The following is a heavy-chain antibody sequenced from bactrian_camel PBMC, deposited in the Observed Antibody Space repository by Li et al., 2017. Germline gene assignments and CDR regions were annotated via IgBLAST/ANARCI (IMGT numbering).Heavy chain of an antibody. CDR3: AVDTSRRVAYPTYTCAYDD. J-gene: IGHJ4*01. V-gene: IGHV3S63*01. D-gene: IGHD5*01. Sequence: HVQLVESGGGSVQAGGSLRLSCAGSGYSYSNVCMAWFRQAPGKEREGVARIWTNTGSTNYADSVKGRFTVSQDPAKKTLFLDMTALKPEDSATYYCAVDTSRRVAYPTYTCAYDDWGQGTQVTVS. CDR1: GYSYSNVC. CDR2: IWTNTGST.